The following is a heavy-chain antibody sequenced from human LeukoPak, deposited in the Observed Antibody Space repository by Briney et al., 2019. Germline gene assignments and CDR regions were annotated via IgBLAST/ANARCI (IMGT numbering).Heavy chain of an antibody. V-gene: IGHV1-2*06. Sequence: ASVKVSCKASGYTFTGYYMHWVRQAPGQGREWMGRINPNSGGTNYAQKFQGRVTMTRDTSISTAYMELSRLRSDDTAVYYCARGWGGEDWFDPWGQGTLVTVSS. CDR2: INPNSGGT. CDR3: ARGWGGEDWFDP. D-gene: IGHD3-16*01. J-gene: IGHJ5*02. CDR1: GYTFTGYY.